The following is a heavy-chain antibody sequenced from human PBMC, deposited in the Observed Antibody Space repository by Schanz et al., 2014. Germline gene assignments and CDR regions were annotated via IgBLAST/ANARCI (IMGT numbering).Heavy chain of an antibody. Sequence: QVQLQESGPGLVKPSETLSLTCTVSGGSIRGYYCSWIRQPPGKGLEWIGYVHSSGSTNYNSSLKRRVTIPVDTSKNQFPLNLRSVTAADTAVYYCARHLPGGYNNHGWFDPWGQGTLVTVSS. CDR2: VHSSGST. J-gene: IGHJ5*02. V-gene: IGHV4-59*08. D-gene: IGHD4-4*01. CDR1: GGSIRGYY. CDR3: ARHLPGGYNNHGWFDP.